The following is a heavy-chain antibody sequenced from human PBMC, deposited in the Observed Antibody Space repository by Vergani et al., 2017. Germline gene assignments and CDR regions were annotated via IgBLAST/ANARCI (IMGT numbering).Heavy chain of an antibody. D-gene: IGHD3-22*01. Sequence: QVQLQESGPGLVKPSQTLSLTCTVSGGFISSGDYYWSWLRQPPGKGLECIGYIYYSGSTYYNPSLKSRITISVYTSKNQFSLKLSSVTAADTALYYCARVRRDGSSGYYYDYGMDVWGQGTTVTVSS. CDR3: ARVRRDGSSGYYYDYGMDV. J-gene: IGHJ6*02. CDR2: IYYSGST. CDR1: GGFISSGDYY. V-gene: IGHV4-30-4*01.